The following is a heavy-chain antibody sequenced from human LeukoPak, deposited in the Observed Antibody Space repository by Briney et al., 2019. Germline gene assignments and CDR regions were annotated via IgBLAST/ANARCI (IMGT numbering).Heavy chain of an antibody. V-gene: IGHV3-23*01. CDR3: ASSRYFDY. CDR1: GFTFINYA. CDR2: ISGSGGST. J-gene: IGHJ4*02. Sequence: QPGGSLRLSCAASGFTFINYAMNWVRQAPGKGLEWVSTISGSGGSTYYADSVKGRFIISRDNSKNTLYLQMNSLSAEDTAVYYCASSRYFDYWGQGTLVTVSS.